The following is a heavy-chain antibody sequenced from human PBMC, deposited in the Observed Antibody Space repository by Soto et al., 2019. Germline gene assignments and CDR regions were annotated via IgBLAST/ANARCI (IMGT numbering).Heavy chain of an antibody. CDR3: AREGYYYGSGSYSPPRYYGMDV. CDR1: GYTFTNYG. D-gene: IGHD3-10*01. V-gene: IGHV1-18*01. CDR2: ISAYNDNT. J-gene: IGHJ6*02. Sequence: QIQLVQSGAEVKKAGASLKVSCKASGYTFTNYGISWVRQALGQGLELMGWISAYNDNTNYAQKFQGRVTLTTDTSTRTAYMELRSLTSDDTAVYYCAREGYYYGSGSYSPPRYYGMDVWGQGTTVTVFS.